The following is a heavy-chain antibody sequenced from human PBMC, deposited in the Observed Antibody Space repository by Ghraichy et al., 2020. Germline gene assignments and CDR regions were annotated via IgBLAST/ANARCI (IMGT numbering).Heavy chain of an antibody. CDR3: ARTRLGCSSTSCYRGPFQH. CDR1: GGSFSGYY. Sequence: SETPSLTCAVYGGSFSGYYWSWIRQPPGKGLEWIGEINHSGSTNYNPSLKSRVTISVDTSKNQFSLKLSSVTAADTAVYYCARTRLGCSSTSCYRGPFQHWGQGTLVTVSS. D-gene: IGHD2-2*02. CDR2: INHSGST. V-gene: IGHV4-34*01. J-gene: IGHJ1*01.